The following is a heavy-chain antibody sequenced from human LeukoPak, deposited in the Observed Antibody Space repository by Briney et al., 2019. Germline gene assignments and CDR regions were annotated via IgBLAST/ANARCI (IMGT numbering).Heavy chain of an antibody. J-gene: IGHJ3*02. CDR2: IYSGGST. CDR3: ARDAAFGIAVAGDAFDI. CDR1: GFTVSSNY. D-gene: IGHD6-19*01. V-gene: IGHV3-66*01. Sequence: GGSLLLSCAASGFTVSSNYMSWVRQAPGKGLEWVSVIYSGGSTYYADSVKGRFTISRDNSKNTLHLQMNSLRAEDTAVYYCARDAAFGIAVAGDAFDIWGQGTMVTVSS.